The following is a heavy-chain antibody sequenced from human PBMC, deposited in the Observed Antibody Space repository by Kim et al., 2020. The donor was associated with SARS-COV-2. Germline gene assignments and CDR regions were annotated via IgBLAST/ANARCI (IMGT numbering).Heavy chain of an antibody. J-gene: IGHJ5*02. Sequence: SETLSLTCAVYGGSFSGYYWSWIRQPPGKGLEWIGEINHSGSTNYNPSLKSRVIISVDTSKNQFSLKLNPVTAADTAVYYCARDVVRGEVDWFDPWGQGALVTVSS. CDR3: ARDVVRGEVDWFDP. CDR2: INHSGST. CDR1: GGSFSGYY. D-gene: IGHD3-10*01. V-gene: IGHV4-34*01.